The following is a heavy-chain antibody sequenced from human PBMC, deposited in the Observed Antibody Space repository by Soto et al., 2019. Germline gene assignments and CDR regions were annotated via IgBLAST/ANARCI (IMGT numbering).Heavy chain of an antibody. CDR3: ASDERAYCSGVNCEHYFDY. J-gene: IGHJ4*02. V-gene: IGHV1-18*01. Sequence: QVQLVQSGAEVKKPGASVKVSCKTSGYTFTTYGVSWVRQAPGLGLEWMGWISGYNGNTNSAPKFQGRVSMTTDTSTSTAYMELRSLRSDDTAVYYCASDERAYCSGVNCEHYFDYWGQGTLVTVSS. CDR2: ISGYNGNT. CDR1: GYTFTTYG. D-gene: IGHD2-15*01.